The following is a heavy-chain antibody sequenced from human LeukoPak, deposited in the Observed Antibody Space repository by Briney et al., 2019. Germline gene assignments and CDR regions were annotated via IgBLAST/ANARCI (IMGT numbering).Heavy chain of an antibody. CDR2: ISGSGGST. J-gene: IGHJ4*02. CDR1: GFTFSSYA. Sequence: GGSLILSFAASGFTFSSYAMSWVRPAPGKGLEWVSAISGSGGSTYYADSVKGRFTISRENSKNTLYLQMNSLRAEDTAVYYCAKDHQNPLVPLDYWGQGTLVTVSS. CDR3: AKDHQNPLVPLDY. D-gene: IGHD6-6*01. V-gene: IGHV3-23*01.